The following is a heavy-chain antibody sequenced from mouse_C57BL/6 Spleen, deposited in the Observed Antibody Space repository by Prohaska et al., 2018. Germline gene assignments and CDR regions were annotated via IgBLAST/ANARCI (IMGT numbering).Heavy chain of an antibody. Sequence: LEGLATIWWDEDNRYSPSLKSRLAVSKDTSNNQAVLSIITVETADTAIYYCAQSAQATWAMDYWGQGTSVTVSS. V-gene: IGHV8-4*01. J-gene: IGHJ4*01. CDR2: IWWDEDN. CDR3: AQSAQATWAMDY. D-gene: IGHD3-2*02.